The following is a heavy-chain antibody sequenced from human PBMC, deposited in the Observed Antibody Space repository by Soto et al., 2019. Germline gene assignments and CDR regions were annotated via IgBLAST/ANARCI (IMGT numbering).Heavy chain of an antibody. V-gene: IGHV1-69*06. Sequence: SVKVSCKASGGTFSSYAISWVRQAPGQGLEWMGGIIPIFGTANYAQKFQGRVTITADKSTSTAYMELRSLRSEDTAVYYCARGDYDFWSGYYTDYYYGMDVWGQGTTVTVSS. CDR1: GGTFSSYA. CDR2: IIPIFGTA. D-gene: IGHD3-3*01. CDR3: ARGDYDFWSGYYTDYYYGMDV. J-gene: IGHJ6*02.